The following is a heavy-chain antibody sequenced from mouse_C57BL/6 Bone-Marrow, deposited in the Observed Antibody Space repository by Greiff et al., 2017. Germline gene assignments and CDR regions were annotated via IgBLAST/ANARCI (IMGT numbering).Heavy chain of an antibody. CDR1: GYTFTSYW. CDR2: IDPSDSYT. Sequence: QVQLQQPGAELVRPGTSVKLSCKASGYTFTSYWMHWVKQRPGQGLEWIGVIDPSDSYTNYNQKFKGKATLTVDTSSSTAYMQLSSLTSEDSAVYYCARGTGGYWADYWGQGTTLTVSS. D-gene: IGHD2-3*01. V-gene: IGHV1-59*01. J-gene: IGHJ2*01. CDR3: ARGTGGYWADY.